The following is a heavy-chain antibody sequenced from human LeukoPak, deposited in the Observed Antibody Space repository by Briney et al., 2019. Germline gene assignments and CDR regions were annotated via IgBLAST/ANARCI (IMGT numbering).Heavy chain of an antibody. CDR3: ATGGYSYTHPLDY. V-gene: IGHV1-24*01. CDR2: FDPEDGET. Sequence: ASVKVSCKVSGYTLAELSMHWVRQAPGKGLEWMGGFDPEDGETIYAQKFQGRVTMTEDTSTDTAYMELSSLRSEDTAVYYCATGGYSYTHPLDYWGQGTLVTVSS. CDR1: GYTLAELS. J-gene: IGHJ4*02. D-gene: IGHD5-18*01.